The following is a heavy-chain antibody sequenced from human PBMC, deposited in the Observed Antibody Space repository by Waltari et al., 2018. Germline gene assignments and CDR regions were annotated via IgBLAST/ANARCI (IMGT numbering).Heavy chain of an antibody. V-gene: IGHV1-8*01. CDR3: ARGAFHIYEDSSGYLGWFDP. CDR2: MNPNSGNT. Sequence: QVQLVQSGAEVKKPGASVKVSCKASGYTFTSYDINWLRQATGQGLEWMGWMNPNSGNTGYEKKCQGRVTMTRNTCRSTAYMELSSMRSEDTDVYYGARGAFHIYEDSSGYLGWFDPWGQGTLVTVSS. CDR1: GYTFTSYD. D-gene: IGHD3-22*01. J-gene: IGHJ5*02.